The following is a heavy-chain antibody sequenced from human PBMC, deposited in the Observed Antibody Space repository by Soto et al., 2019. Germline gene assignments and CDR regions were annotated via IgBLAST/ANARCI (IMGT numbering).Heavy chain of an antibody. CDR1: GFSFSTSGMC. V-gene: IGHV4-61*08. CDR2: IYYSGST. J-gene: IGHJ3*02. CDR3: ARDRSAFDI. Sequence: LVNPTQTLTLTCTFSGFSFSTSGMCVSWIRQPPGKGLEWIGYIYYSGSTNYNPSLKSRVTISVDTSKNQFSLKLSSVTAADTAVYYCARDRSAFDIWGQGTMVTVSS.